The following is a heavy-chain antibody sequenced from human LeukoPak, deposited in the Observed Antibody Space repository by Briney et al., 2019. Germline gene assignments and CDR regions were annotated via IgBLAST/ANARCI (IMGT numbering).Heavy chain of an antibody. CDR2: IIPFFGTT. V-gene: IGHV1-69*06. D-gene: IGHD3-10*01. Sequence: ASVEVSCKTSGSTFSNYAFGWVRQAPGQGLEWMGSIIPFFGTTDYAQKLQGRVTITADKSTNTAYMELSSLRSEDTAVYYCARAYYHGSGSYYFFDYWGQGTLVTVSS. CDR1: GSTFSNYA. J-gene: IGHJ4*02. CDR3: ARAYYHGSGSYYFFDY.